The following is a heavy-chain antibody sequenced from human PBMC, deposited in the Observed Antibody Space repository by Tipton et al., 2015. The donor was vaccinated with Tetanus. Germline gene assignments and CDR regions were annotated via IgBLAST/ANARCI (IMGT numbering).Heavy chain of an antibody. CDR2: IYYSGST. CDR1: GGSISSYY. CDR3: ARGTGDY. V-gene: IGHV4-59*01. D-gene: IGHD1-14*01. J-gene: IGHJ4*02. Sequence: LRLSCTISGGSISSYYWSWIRQPPGKGLEWIGYIYYSGSTNYNPSLKSRVTISVDTSKNQFSLKLSSVTAADTAVYYCARGTGDYWGQGTLVTVSS.